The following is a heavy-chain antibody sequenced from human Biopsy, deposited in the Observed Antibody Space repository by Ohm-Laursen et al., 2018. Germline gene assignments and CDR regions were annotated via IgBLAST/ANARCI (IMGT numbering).Heavy chain of an antibody. V-gene: IGHV3-33*01. D-gene: IGHD2-2*01. Sequence: SLRLSCAALGFMFSSYGMHWVRQAPGKGLEWVAVIYYDGLNKEYADSVKGRFTISRDNSKNTLFLRMNSLRAEDTAVYYCARDGIVVVPAAFHLDNWGPGTLVTVSS. CDR3: ARDGIVVVPAAFHLDN. CDR2: IYYDGLNK. CDR1: GFMFSSYG. J-gene: IGHJ4*02.